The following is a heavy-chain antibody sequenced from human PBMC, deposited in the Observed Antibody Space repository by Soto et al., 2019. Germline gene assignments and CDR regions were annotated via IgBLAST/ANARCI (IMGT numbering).Heavy chain of an antibody. V-gene: IGHV1-69*13. J-gene: IGHJ6*02. D-gene: IGHD5-18*01. CDR1: GGTFSSYA. CDR3: ARDSVDTAMDAYYYYYGMDV. Sequence: ASVKVSCKASGGTFSSYAISWVRQAPGQGLEWMGGIIPIFGTANYAQKFQGRVTITADESTSTAYMELSSLRSEDTAVYYCARDSVDTAMDAYYYYYGMDVWGQGATVTVYS. CDR2: IIPIFGTA.